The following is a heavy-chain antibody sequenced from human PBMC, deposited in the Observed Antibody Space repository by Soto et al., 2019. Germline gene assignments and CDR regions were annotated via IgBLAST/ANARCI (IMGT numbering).Heavy chain of an antibody. V-gene: IGHV3-15*07. Sequence: GGSLRLFCAASGFTFTRAWLNWVRQAPGKGLEWVGRAKSEINGGAVDYAAPVKGRFTISRDASQNTVYLQMNSLRADDTAVYYCAADLPDWGTYAFDYWGHGTQVTVSS. CDR2: AKSEINGGAV. J-gene: IGHJ4*01. D-gene: IGHD3-16*01. CDR1: GFTFTRAW. CDR3: AADLPDWGTYAFDY.